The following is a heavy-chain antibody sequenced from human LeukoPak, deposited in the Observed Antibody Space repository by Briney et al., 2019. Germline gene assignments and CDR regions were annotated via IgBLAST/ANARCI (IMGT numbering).Heavy chain of an antibody. V-gene: IGHV4-59*01. CDR1: GGFITSYY. CDR3: ARAAYSSGFYFFDS. D-gene: IGHD3-22*01. J-gene: IGHJ4*02. CDR2: AYYSGST. Sequence: EPSETLSLTCTVSGGFITSYYGSWIRQPPGGGLGSIGYAYYSGSTSYNPSLKSRVTISIDTSKNQFYLKLNSLTAADTAVYYCARAAYSSGFYFFDSWGQGTLVTVSS.